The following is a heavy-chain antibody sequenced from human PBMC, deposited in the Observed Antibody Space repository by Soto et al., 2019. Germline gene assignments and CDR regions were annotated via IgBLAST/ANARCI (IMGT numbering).Heavy chain of an antibody. CDR1: GDSISTNNW. CDR3: ARDFPIVPTGPGDY. J-gene: IGHJ4*02. D-gene: IGHD2-2*01. Sequence: QVQLQESGPGLVKPSGTLSLTCAVSGDSISTNNWWSWVHQPPGKGLEWIGEIYHSGSTNYNPSRKSRVTISIDKSKNEFSLRLNSVTAADTAVYYCARDFPIVPTGPGDYWGQGTLVTVSS. V-gene: IGHV4-4*02. CDR2: IYHSGST.